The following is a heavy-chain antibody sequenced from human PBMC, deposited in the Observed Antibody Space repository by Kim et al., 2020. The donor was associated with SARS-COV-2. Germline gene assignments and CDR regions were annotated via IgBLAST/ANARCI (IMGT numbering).Heavy chain of an antibody. D-gene: IGHD2-2*01. V-gene: IGHV5-10-1*01. CDR2: IDPSDSYT. Sequence: GESLKISCKGSGYSFTSYWISWVRQMPGKGLEWMGRIDPSDSYTNYSPSFQGHVTIPADKSISTAYLQWSSLKASDTAMYYCARPHGESPYCSSTSCYYWYFDRWGRGTLVTVSS. J-gene: IGHJ2*01. CDR3: ARPHGESPYCSSTSCYYWYFDR. CDR1: GYSFTSYW.